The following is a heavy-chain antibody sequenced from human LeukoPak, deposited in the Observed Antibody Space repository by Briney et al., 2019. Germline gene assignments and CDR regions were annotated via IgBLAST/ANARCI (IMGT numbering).Heavy chain of an antibody. V-gene: IGHV3-74*01. D-gene: IGHD1-26*01. Sequence: GGSLRLSCVPPGFTFRTDCRHWVRQAPGKGLVWVSGIRGDGSSTIYADSVKGRFTISRDNARNTLYLQVNSLRAGDRAVYYCAKDAYRASSGLVDYGGQGTLVTVSS. J-gene: IGHJ4*02. CDR2: IRGDGSST. CDR3: AKDAYRASSGLVDY. CDR1: GFTFRTDC.